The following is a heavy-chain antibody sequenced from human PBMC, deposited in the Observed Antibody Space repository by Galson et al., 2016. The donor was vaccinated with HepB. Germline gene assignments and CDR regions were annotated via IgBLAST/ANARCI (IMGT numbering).Heavy chain of an antibody. V-gene: IGHV3-23*01. D-gene: IGHD3-10*01. CDR3: AKGAKILWFGDPMECCLDY. Sequence: SLRLSCAASGFTFSSYAMSWVRQAPGKGLEWVSAISGSGGSTYYADSVKGRFTISRDNSKNTLYLQMNSLRAEDTAVYYCAKGAKILWFGDPMECCLDYWGQGTLVTVSS. J-gene: IGHJ4*02. CDR2: ISGSGGST. CDR1: GFTFSSYA.